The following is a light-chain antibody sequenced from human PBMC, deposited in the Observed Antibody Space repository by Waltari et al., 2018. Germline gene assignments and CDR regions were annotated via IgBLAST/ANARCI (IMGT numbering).Light chain of an antibody. V-gene: IGLV3-1*01. CDR1: KLDNKY. CDR2: EDT. Sequence: SFELTQPPSLSVSPGQTASITCSGDKLDNKYVYWYQQKPGRSPVLVIHEDTQRHSGIPERFSGSNSGNTAILTISGTRAIDEADYYCQTWDSRIVVFGGGTKVTVL. J-gene: IGLJ3*02. CDR3: QTWDSRIVV.